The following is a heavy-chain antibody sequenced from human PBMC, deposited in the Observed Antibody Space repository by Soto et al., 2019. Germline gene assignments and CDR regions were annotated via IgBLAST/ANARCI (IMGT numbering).Heavy chain of an antibody. CDR2: ISAYNGNT. D-gene: IGHD3-10*01. V-gene: IGHV1-18*01. J-gene: IGHJ3*02. Sequence: ASVKVSCKASGYTFTSYGISWVRQAPGQGLEWMGWISAYNGNTNYAQKLQGRVTMTTDTSTSTAYMELRSLRSDDTAVYYCARDGVYGSGSYDAFDIWGQGTMVAVSS. CDR3: ARDGVYGSGSYDAFDI. CDR1: GYTFTSYG.